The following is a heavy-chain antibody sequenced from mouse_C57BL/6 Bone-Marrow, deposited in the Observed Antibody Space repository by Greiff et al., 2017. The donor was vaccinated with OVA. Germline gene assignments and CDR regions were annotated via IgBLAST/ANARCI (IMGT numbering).Heavy chain of an antibody. CDR1: GYSFTGYY. V-gene: IGHV1-42*01. Sequence: DVQLQESGPELVKPGASVKISCKASGYSFTGYYMNWVKQSPEKSLEWIGEINPSTGGTTYNQKFKAKATLTVDKSSSTAYMQLKSLTSEDSAVYYCARRGYYYGSREFAYWGQGTLVTVSA. D-gene: IGHD1-1*01. CDR3: ARRGYYYGSREFAY. CDR2: INPSTGGT. J-gene: IGHJ3*01.